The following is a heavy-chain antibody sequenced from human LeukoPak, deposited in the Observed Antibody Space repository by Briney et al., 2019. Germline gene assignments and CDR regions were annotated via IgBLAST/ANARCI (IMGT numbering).Heavy chain of an antibody. CDR3: ASLTSSRNY. CDR1: GFTLSSYA. CDR2: ISYDGSNK. D-gene: IGHD6-6*01. Sequence: GGSLRLSCAASGFTLSSYAMHWVRQAPGKGLEWVAVISYDGSNKYYADSVKGRFTISRDNSKNTLYLQMNSLRAEDTAVYYCASLTSSRNYWGQGTLVTVSS. J-gene: IGHJ4*02. V-gene: IGHV3-30-3*01.